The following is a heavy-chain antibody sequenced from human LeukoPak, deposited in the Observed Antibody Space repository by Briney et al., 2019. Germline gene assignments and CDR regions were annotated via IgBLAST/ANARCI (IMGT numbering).Heavy chain of an antibody. V-gene: IGHV5-51*01. D-gene: IGHD6-19*01. CDR2: IYPGDSDT. J-gene: IGHJ5*02. CDR1: GYSFTNYW. Sequence: GESLKISCQGSGYSFTNYWIAWVRQMPGKGLEWMGIIYPGDSDTTYSPSFQGQVTISADKSINTAYVQWSSLKSSDTAMYYCARQNSSGWFRWFDPWGQGTLVTVSS. CDR3: ARQNSSGWFRWFDP.